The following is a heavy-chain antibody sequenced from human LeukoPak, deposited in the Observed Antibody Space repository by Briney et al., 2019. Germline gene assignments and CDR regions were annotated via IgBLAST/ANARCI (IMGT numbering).Heavy chain of an antibody. Sequence: PGGSLRLSCTASGFTFSYYTMNWVRLAAGKGLEWVSSISSSSSYIYYADSVKGRFTISRDNAKNSLYLQMNSLRAEDTAVYYCARALHCSSTSCYLHYMDVWGKGATVTVSS. D-gene: IGHD2-2*01. CDR2: ISSSSSYI. V-gene: IGHV3-21*01. CDR1: GFTFSYYT. CDR3: ARALHCSSTSCYLHYMDV. J-gene: IGHJ6*03.